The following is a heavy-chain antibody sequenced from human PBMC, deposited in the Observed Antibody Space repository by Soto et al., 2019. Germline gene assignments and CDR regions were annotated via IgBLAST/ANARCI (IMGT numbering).Heavy chain of an antibody. V-gene: IGHV1-69*13. CDR1: GYTFTGYY. J-gene: IGHJ6*02. CDR3: AKAVVVAAILHYYYGMDV. D-gene: IGHD2-15*01. CDR2: IIPIFGTA. Sequence: ASVKVSCKASGYTFTGYYMHWVRQAPGQGLEWMGGIIPIFGTANYAQKFQGRVTITADESTSTAYMELSSLRSEDTAVYYCAKAVVVAAILHYYYGMDVWGQGTTVTVSS.